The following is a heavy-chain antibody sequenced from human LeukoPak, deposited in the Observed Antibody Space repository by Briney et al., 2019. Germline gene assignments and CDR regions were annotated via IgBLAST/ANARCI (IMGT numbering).Heavy chain of an antibody. CDR1: GGSFSGYY. CDR3: ARASEPGKYPRGAFDI. Sequence: SETLSLTCAVYGGSFSGYYWSWIRQPPGKGLEWIGEINHSGSTNYNPSLKSRVTISVDTSKNQFSLKLSSVTAADTAVYYCARASEPGKYPRGAFDIWGQGTMVTVSS. J-gene: IGHJ3*02. D-gene: IGHD1-14*01. V-gene: IGHV4-34*01. CDR2: INHSGST.